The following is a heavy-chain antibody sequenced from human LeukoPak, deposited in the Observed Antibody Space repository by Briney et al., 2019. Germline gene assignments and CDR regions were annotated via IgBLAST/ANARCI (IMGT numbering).Heavy chain of an antibody. J-gene: IGHJ1*01. CDR2: IYYSGST. V-gene: IGHV4-59*01. Sequence: SETLSLTCTVSGGSISSYYWSWIRQPPGKGLEWIGYIYYSGSTNYNPSPKSRVTISVYTSKNQFSLKLSSVTAADTAVYYCARLKYYYDSSGYRAEYFQHWGQGTLVTVSS. D-gene: IGHD3-22*01. CDR3: ARLKYYYDSSGYRAEYFQH. CDR1: GGSISSYY.